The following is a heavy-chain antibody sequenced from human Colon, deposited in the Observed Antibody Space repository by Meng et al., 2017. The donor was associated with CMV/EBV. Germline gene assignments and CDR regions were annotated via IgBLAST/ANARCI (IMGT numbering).Heavy chain of an antibody. D-gene: IGHD4/OR15-4a*01. J-gene: IGHJ6*02. CDR2: IKGDGSQM. CDR1: GFTFSDYW. CDR3: ARPDYGSLGGHSGMNV. V-gene: IGHV3-7*01. Sequence: GESLKISCTASGFTFSDYWMSWVRQAPGKGLEWVANIKGDGSQMHYVDSVRGRFTISRDNSQSSVFLQMNSLRAEDTAVYFCARPDYGSLGGHSGMNVWGQGTTVTVSS.